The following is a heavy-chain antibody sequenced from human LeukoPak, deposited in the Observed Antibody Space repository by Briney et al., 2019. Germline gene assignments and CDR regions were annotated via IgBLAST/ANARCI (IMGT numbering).Heavy chain of an antibody. J-gene: IGHJ4*02. CDR2: INPSGGST. V-gene: IGHV1-46*01. Sequence: ASGKVSCKSSGYTFTSYYMHWVRQAPGQGLEWMGIINPSGGSTSYAQKFQGRVTMTRDTSTSTVYMELSSLRSEDTAVYYCSRTRVYGSGSYYSPNFHYWGQGTLVTVSS. CDR3: SRTRVYGSGSYYSPNFHY. D-gene: IGHD3-10*01. CDR1: GYTFTSYY.